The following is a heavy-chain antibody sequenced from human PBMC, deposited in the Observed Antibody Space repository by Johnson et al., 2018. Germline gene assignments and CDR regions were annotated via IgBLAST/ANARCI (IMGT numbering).Heavy chain of an antibody. V-gene: IGHV3-49*05. CDR2: IRSRAYGGTT. CDR3: TRASEYNWNYAGGDAFDI. D-gene: IGHD1-7*01. CDR1: GFTFGDYA. Sequence: VQLVQSGGGLVKPGRSLRLSCTASGFTFGDYAMSWFRQVPGKGLEWVGCIRSRAYGGTTEYAAFRNGRFHSSGDDTKSIAYLQMNSLKTENTAGYYCTRASEYNWNYAGGDAFDIWGQGTMVTVSS. J-gene: IGHJ3*02.